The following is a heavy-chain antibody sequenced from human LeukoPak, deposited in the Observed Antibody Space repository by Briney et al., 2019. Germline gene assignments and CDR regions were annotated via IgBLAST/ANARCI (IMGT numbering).Heavy chain of an antibody. J-gene: IGHJ5*02. V-gene: IGHV3-23*01. CDR2: INGSSGVT. CDR3: AKDVGYCRGGTCYSGRNWLDP. Sequence: GGSLRLSCAASGFTFSSYAMSWVRQAPGKGLEWVSPINGSSGVTYYAHSVKSRVTISRDTFKSTLYLHMNRLRAQDTALYYSAKDVGYCRGGTCYSGRNWLDPCGQGGLVTVCS. D-gene: IGHD2-15*01. CDR1: GFTFSSYA.